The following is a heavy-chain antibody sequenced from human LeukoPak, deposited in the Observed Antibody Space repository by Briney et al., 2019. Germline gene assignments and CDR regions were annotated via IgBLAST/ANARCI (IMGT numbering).Heavy chain of an antibody. J-gene: IGHJ4*02. CDR1: GFTFSSYG. CDR3: AKDHGFDY. Sequence: QSGRSLRLSCAASGFTFSSYGMHWVRQAPGKGLEWVAVISYDGSNKYYADSVKGRFTISRDNSKNTLYLQMNSLRAEDTAVYYCAKDHGFDYWGQETLVTVSS. CDR2: ISYDGSNK. V-gene: IGHV3-30*18.